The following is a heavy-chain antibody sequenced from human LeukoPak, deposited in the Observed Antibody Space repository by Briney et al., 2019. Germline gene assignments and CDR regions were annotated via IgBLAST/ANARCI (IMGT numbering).Heavy chain of an antibody. J-gene: IGHJ4*02. CDR1: GGSISSYY. V-gene: IGHV4-59*12. CDR2: IYYSGST. Sequence: PSETLSLTCTVSGGSISSYYWSWIRQPPGKGLEWIGYIYYSGSTNYNPSLKSRVTISVDTSKNQFSLKLSSVTAADTAVYYCARAGYVWGSYRPPFDYWGQGTLVTVSS. CDR3: ARAGYVWGSYRPPFDY. D-gene: IGHD3-16*02.